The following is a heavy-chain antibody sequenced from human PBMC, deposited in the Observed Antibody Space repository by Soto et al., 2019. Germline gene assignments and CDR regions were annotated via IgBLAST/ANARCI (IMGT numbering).Heavy chain of an antibody. CDR2: ISGSGGST. CDR3: AKSKGYSYGYCFAY. Sequence: EVQLLESGGGLVQPGGSLRLSCAASGLTFSNYAMSWVRQAPGKGLEWVSVISGSGGSTYYADSVKGRFTMSRDNSKNTPYLQMNSLRAEDTAVYYCAKSKGYSYGYCFAYWGQGTLVTVSS. V-gene: IGHV3-23*01. J-gene: IGHJ4*02. D-gene: IGHD5-18*01. CDR1: GLTFSNYA.